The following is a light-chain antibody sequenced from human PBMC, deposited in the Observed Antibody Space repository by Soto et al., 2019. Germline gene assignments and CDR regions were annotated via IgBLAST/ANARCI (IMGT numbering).Light chain of an antibody. V-gene: IGKV2-30*02. CDR2: KVS. Sequence: DIVMTQTPLSSPVTLGQPASISCRSNQSLVHSDGIAYFSWFQQRPGRSPRRLIYKVSNRDSGVPARFSGSGSGTDFALKISRVEAEDVGVYYCMQGTHWPITFGQGTRL. CDR3: MQGTHWPIT. CDR1: QSLVHSDGIAY. J-gene: IGKJ5*01.